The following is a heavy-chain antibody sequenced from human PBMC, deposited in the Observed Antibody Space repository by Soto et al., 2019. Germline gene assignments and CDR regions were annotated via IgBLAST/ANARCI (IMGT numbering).Heavy chain of an antibody. CDR2: IYPGDSDT. V-gene: IGHV5-51*01. CDR1: GYSFTSYL. Sequence: GESLNISCQGPGYSFTSYLIRWVGQMTGKGLAWMGIIYPGDSDTRYSPSFQGQVTISADKSISTAYLQWSSLKASDTAMYYCARPLCGYSYEAFDYWGQGTLVTVSS. J-gene: IGHJ4*02. CDR3: ARPLCGYSYEAFDY. D-gene: IGHD5-18*01.